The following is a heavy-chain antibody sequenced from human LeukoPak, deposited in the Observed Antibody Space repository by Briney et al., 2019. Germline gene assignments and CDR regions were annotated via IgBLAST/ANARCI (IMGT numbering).Heavy chain of an antibody. V-gene: IGHV3-48*03. J-gene: IGHJ6*02. D-gene: IGHD2-2*01. CDR3: ARDCSSTSCPGYYYYYGMDV. CDR2: ISSSGSTI. Sequence: PGGSLRLSCAASGFTFSSYEMNWVRQAPGKGLEWGSYISSSGSTIYYADSVKGRFTISRDNAKNSLYLQMNSLRAEDTAVYYCARDCSSTSCPGYYYYYGMDVWGQGTTVTVSS. CDR1: GFTFSSYE.